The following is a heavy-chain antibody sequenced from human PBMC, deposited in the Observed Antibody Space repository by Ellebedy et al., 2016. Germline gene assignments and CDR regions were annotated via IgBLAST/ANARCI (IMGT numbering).Heavy chain of an antibody. J-gene: IGHJ4*02. CDR2: MSYDGSNK. V-gene: IGHV3-30*03. Sequence: GESLKISXTSSGFIFSSYGIHWVRQAPGKGLEWVAVMSYDGSNKYYGDSVKGRFTISRDNSKNTVCLQMNSLRAEDTAVYYCARETRGYAGIFDYWGQGTLVTVSS. CDR3: ARETRGYAGIFDY. CDR1: GFIFSSYG. D-gene: IGHD2-2*01.